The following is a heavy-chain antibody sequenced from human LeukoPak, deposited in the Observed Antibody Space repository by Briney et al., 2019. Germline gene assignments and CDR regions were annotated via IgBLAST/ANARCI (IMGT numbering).Heavy chain of an antibody. J-gene: IGHJ5*02. CDR2: INPSGGST. D-gene: IGHD3-22*01. CDR3: AREGDYYDSSGPTWFDP. Sequence: GASVKVSCKASGYTFTSYYMHWVRQAPGRGLEWMGIINPSGGSTSYAQKFQGRVTMTRDTSTSTVYMELSSLRSEDTAVYYCAREGDYYDSSGPTWFDPWGQGTLVTVSS. CDR1: GYTFTSYY. V-gene: IGHV1-46*03.